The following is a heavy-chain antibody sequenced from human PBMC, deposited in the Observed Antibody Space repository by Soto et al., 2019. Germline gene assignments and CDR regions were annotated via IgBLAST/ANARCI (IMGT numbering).Heavy chain of an antibody. CDR1: GFTFSSYG. CDR2: ISYDGSNK. J-gene: IGHJ4*02. Sequence: QVQLVESGGGVVQPGRSLRLSCAASGFTFSSYGMHWVRQAPGKGLEWVAVISYDGSNKYYADSVKGRFTISRDNSKNTLYLQIHSLRAEDTAVYYCAKRTGSPGITIFGVVIRYFDYWGQGTLVTVSS. V-gene: IGHV3-30*18. D-gene: IGHD3-3*01. CDR3: AKRTGSPGITIFGVVIRYFDY.